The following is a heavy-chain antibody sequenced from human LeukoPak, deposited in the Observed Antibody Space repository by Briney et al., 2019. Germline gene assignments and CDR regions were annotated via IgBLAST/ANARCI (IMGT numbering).Heavy chain of an antibody. CDR3: ARVGYVVVPAATKVSLYMDV. V-gene: IGHV3-48*01. CDR2: ISSSSTI. CDR1: GFTFSSYS. Sequence: GGSLRLSCAASGFTFSSYSMNWVRQAPGKGLEWVSYISSSSTIYYADSVKGRFTISRDNAKNSLYLQMNGLRAEDTAVYYCARVGYVVVPAATKVSLYMDVWGKGTTVTVSS. D-gene: IGHD2-2*01. J-gene: IGHJ6*03.